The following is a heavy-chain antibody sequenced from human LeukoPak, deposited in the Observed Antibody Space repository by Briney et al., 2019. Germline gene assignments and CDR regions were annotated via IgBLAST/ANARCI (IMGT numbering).Heavy chain of an antibody. V-gene: IGHV3-33*01. CDR1: GFTFSSYG. CDR2: IWYDGSNK. D-gene: IGHD4-23*01. Sequence: GGSLRLSCAASGFTFSSYGMHWVRQAPGKGLEWVAIIWYDGSNKYYADSVKGRFTISRDNSKNTLYLQMNSLRAEDTAVYYCTRDDGGNPLDYWGQGTLVTVSS. J-gene: IGHJ4*02. CDR3: TRDDGGNPLDY.